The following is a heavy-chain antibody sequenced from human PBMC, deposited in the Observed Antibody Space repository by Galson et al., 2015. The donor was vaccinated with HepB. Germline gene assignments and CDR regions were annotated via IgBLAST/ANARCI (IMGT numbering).Heavy chain of an antibody. V-gene: IGHV3-30*18. CDR3: AKDYRYISGWYTGRGGLDF. J-gene: IGHJ4*02. Sequence: SLRLSCAASGFSFSSYDMHWVRQAPGKGLEWEAILSYDGRNTYSADSVKGRFTVTRANSKNTLYLQLNSLRPEDTAVYYCAKDYRYISGWYTGRGGLDFWGQGTLVTVSS. D-gene: IGHD6-19*01. CDR1: GFSFSSYD. CDR2: LSYDGRNT.